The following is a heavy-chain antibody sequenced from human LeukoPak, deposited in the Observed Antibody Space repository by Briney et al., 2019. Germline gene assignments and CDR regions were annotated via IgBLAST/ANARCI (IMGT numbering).Heavy chain of an antibody. CDR1: GFTFSRSW. D-gene: IGHD1-26*01. Sequence: GGSLGLSCAASGFTFSRSWMSWVRQAPGKGLEWVANMKEDGSDQYYVDSVKGRFTISRDNAKNSLFLQMNSLRAEDTAVYYCVKGGGNFDSWGQGTLVTVSS. J-gene: IGHJ4*02. V-gene: IGHV3-7*04. CDR2: MKEDGSDQ. CDR3: VKGGGNFDS.